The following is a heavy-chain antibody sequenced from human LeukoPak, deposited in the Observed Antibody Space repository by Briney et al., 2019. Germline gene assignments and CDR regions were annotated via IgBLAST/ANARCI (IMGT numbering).Heavy chain of an antibody. V-gene: IGHV3-48*03. J-gene: IGHJ6*04. CDR3: ARARLLWFGELLWYYGMDV. D-gene: IGHD3-10*01. CDR1: GFTFSSYE. CDR2: ISSSGSTI. Sequence: GGSLRLSCAASGFTFSSYEMNWVRQAPGKGLEWVSYISSSGSTIYYADSVKGRFTISRDNAKNSLYLQMNSLRAEDTAVYYCARARLLWFGELLWYYGMDVWGKGTTVTASS.